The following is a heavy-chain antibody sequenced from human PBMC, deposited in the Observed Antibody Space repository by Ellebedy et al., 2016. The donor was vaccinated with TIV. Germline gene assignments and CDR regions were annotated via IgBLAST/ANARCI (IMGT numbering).Heavy chain of an antibody. CDR3: ARDPNFTGWFGFDF. J-gene: IGHJ4*02. D-gene: IGHD3-10*01. V-gene: IGHV6-1*01. CDR2: TYYRSKWFN. Sequence: MPSETLSLTCAISGDSVSTNVGAWNWIRQSPSRGLEWLGRTYYRSKWFNDYAASVKGRVTVTPDTSKNQFSLQLNSVTPEDTAVYYCARDPNFTGWFGFDFWGPGTLVTVSA. CDR1: GDSVSTNVGA.